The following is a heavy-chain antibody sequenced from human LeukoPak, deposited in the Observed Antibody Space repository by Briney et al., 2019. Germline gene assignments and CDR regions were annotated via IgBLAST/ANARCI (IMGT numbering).Heavy chain of an antibody. CDR2: IIPIFGTA. Sequence: SVKVSCKASGGTFSSYAISWLRQAPGQGLEWMGGIIPIFGTANYAQKFQGRVTITTDESTSTAYMELSSLRSEDTAVYYCARVYYRGAAAGTFFDYWGQGTLVTVSS. V-gene: IGHV1-69*05. CDR1: GGTFSSYA. CDR3: ARVYYRGAAAGTFFDY. J-gene: IGHJ4*02. D-gene: IGHD6-13*01.